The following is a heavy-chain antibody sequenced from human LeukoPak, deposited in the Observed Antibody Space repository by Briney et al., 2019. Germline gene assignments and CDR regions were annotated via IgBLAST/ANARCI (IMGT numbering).Heavy chain of an antibody. J-gene: IGHJ4*02. CDR3: AKVVTLKYRSSWYFDS. CDR1: GFTSRIYT. D-gene: IGHD6-13*01. Sequence: GGSLSLSCAPSGFTSRIYTTSCVPRAPGEGLEGVSAICGSGGSTYYADSVKGRFTISRDTTTNTLYLQMNCLRAEDTAVYYCAKVVTLKYRSSWYFDSWGQGTLVTVSS. V-gene: IGHV3-23*01. CDR2: ICGSGGST.